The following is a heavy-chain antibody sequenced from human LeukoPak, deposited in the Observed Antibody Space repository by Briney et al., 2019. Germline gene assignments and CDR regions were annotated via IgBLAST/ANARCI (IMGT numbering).Heavy chain of an antibody. CDR1: GYTFTSYD. CDR2: MNPNSGNT. D-gene: IGHD3-3*01. Sequence: GSVTVSCKASGYTFTSYDINWVRQAAGQGREGMGWMNPNSGNTDYAQTLQGRVTITTDETKSTAYMELSSLRSEDTAVYYCSSWASYDFWSGYYTGGSRLRRGSRSTTDRFPEDYYYYYTDVWGKGTTVTVSS. J-gene: IGHJ6*03. V-gene: IGHV1-8*01. CDR3: SSWASYDFWSGYYTGGSRLRRGSRSTTDRFPEDYYYYYTDV.